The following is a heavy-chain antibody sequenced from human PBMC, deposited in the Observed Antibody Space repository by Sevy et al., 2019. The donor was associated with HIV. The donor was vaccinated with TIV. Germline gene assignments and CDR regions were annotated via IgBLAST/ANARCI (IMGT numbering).Heavy chain of an antibody. D-gene: IGHD6-19*01. CDR1: GFTFSNYD. CDR2: IDTAGNT. Sequence: GGSLRLSCAASGFTFSNYDMHWVRQVTGKGLEWVSGIDTAGNTYYPDSVKGRLTMSRENAKNSLYLQMNSLRVGDTAVYYCARAVAGTHWLDPWGQGTLVTVSS. J-gene: IGHJ5*02. V-gene: IGHV3-13*01. CDR3: ARAVAGTHWLDP.